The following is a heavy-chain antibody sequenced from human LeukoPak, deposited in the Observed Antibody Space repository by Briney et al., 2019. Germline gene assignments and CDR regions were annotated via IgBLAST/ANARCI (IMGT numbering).Heavy chain of an antibody. CDR2: INPSGGST. Sequence: ASVKVSCKASGYTFTSYYMHWVRQAPGQGLEWMGIINPSGGSTSYAQKFQGRVTMTRNTSISTAYMELSSLRSEDTAVYYCARGFVPEWSLRLRLGELSGRYFDYWGQGTLVTVSS. J-gene: IGHJ4*02. CDR1: GYTFTSYY. D-gene: IGHD3-16*02. V-gene: IGHV1-46*01. CDR3: ARGFVPEWSLRLRLGELSGRYFDY.